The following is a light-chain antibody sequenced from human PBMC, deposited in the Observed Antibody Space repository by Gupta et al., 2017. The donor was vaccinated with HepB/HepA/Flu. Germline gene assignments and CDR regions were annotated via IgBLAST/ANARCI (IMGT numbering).Light chain of an antibody. CDR3: QQSYGPPT. CDR2: AGS. Sequence: DIQMTQSPSSLSASVGDRVTITCRASQSISKYLNWYQQKPGKAPKLLIYAGSRLQGGVPSRFSGSSSGTDFILTISSLQPEDFATYYCQQSYGPPTFGGGTKVEIK. CDR1: QSISKY. V-gene: IGKV1-39*01. J-gene: IGKJ4*01.